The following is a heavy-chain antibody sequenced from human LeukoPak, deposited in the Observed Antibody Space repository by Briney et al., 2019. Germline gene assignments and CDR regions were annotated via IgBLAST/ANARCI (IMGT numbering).Heavy chain of an antibody. D-gene: IGHD3-10*01. CDR3: ARTPFTMVRGVPSVFFDY. V-gene: IGHV3-48*03. Sequence: PGGSLRLSCAASGFTFSSYEMNWVRQAPGKGVEWVSYISSSGSNIYYADSVKGRFTISRDNAKNSLYLQMNSLRAEDTAVYYCARTPFTMVRGVPSVFFDYWGQGTLVTVSS. CDR1: GFTFSSYE. CDR2: ISSSGSNI. J-gene: IGHJ4*02.